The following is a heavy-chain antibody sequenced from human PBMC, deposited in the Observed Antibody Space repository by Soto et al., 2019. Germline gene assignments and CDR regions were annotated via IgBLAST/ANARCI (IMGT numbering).Heavy chain of an antibody. Sequence: EVQLVESGGGLVKPGGSLRLSCAASGFTFSSYSMNWVRQAPGKGLEWVSSISSSSSYIYYADSVKGRFTISRDNAKNSLYLQMNSLRAEDTAVYYCARAGSSSWYAWFDPWGQGTLVTVSS. V-gene: IGHV3-21*01. CDR1: GFTFSSYS. J-gene: IGHJ5*02. CDR3: ARAGSSSWYAWFDP. D-gene: IGHD6-13*01. CDR2: ISSSSSYI.